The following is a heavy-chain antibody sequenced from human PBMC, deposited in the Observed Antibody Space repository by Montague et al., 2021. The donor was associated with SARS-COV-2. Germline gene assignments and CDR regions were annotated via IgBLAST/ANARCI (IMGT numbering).Heavy chain of an antibody. Sequence: SETLSLTCTVAGGSITVSRYNWGWIRQPPGKELEWIGGISHNGTSYYNLSLNTRATISLYTSSNQFSLRLTSVTAAATSSYFCARRGVLDFYESAGYKYIWWCDSWGQGILVTVSS. CDR2: ISHNGTS. J-gene: IGHJ5*01. CDR3: ARRGVLDFYESAGYKYIWWCDS. V-gene: IGHV4-39*01. D-gene: IGHD3-22*01. CDR1: GGSITVSRYN.